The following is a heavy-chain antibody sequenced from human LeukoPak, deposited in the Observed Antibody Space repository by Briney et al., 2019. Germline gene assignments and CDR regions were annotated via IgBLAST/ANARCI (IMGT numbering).Heavy chain of an antibody. Sequence: GGSLRLSCAASGFTFSSYGMHWFRKAPGKGLEWGAVISYDGSNKYYADSVKGRFTISRDNSKNTLYLQMNSLRAEDTAVYYCAKDLFRSTGGGYFQHWGQGTLVTVSS. D-gene: IGHD2-2*01. CDR2: ISYDGSNK. CDR3: AKDLFRSTGGGYFQH. CDR1: GFTFSSYG. V-gene: IGHV3-30*18. J-gene: IGHJ1*01.